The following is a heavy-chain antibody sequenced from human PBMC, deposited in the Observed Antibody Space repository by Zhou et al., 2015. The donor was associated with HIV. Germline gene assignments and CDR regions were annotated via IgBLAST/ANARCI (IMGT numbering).Heavy chain of an antibody. D-gene: IGHD2-2*01. Sequence: QVQLVQSGAEVKKPGASVKVSCKASGYTFTGYYMHWVRQAPGQGLEWMGRINPNSGGTNYAQKFQGRVTMTRDTSISTAYMELSRLRSDDTAVYYCARDYCSSTSCYVFNYYYMDVWGKGTTVTVSS. CDR1: GYTFTGYY. J-gene: IGHJ6*03. CDR2: INPNSGGT. V-gene: IGHV1-2*06. CDR3: ARDYCSSTSCYVFNYYYMDV.